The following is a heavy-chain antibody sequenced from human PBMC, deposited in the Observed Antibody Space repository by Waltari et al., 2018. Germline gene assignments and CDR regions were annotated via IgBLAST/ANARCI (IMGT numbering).Heavy chain of an antibody. CDR1: GFMFGTYW. D-gene: IGHD4-17*01. Sequence: EVQLVVSWGGVVQSGGYLRHSCAASGFMFGTYWMNWIRQDPGRGLEWGARRKPDGRSIDYVDSVRGRVSMSRDNAKTSLYLQMISLRAEDTAVYYCAKDLDYEDGGDYFDYWGQGTPVTVSS. V-gene: IGHV3-7*01. CDR2: RKPDGRSI. CDR3: AKDLDYEDGGDYFDY. J-gene: IGHJ4*02.